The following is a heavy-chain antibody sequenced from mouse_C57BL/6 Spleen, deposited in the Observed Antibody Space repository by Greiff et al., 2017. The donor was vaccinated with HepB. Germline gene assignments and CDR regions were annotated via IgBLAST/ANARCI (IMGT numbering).Heavy chain of an antibody. CDR3: ARFYDGYYFSWFAY. D-gene: IGHD2-3*01. Sequence: EVQLQQSGPELVKPGASVKMSCKASGYTFTDYNMHWVKQSHGKSLEWIGYINPNNGGTSYNQKFKGKATLTVNKSSSTAYMELRSLTSEDSAVYDCARFYDGYYFSWFAYWGQGTLVTVSA. CDR2: INPNNGGT. V-gene: IGHV1-22*01. CDR1: GYTFTDYN. J-gene: IGHJ3*01.